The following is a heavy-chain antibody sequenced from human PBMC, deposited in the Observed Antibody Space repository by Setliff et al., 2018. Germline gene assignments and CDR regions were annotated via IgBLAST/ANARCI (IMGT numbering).Heavy chain of an antibody. J-gene: IGHJ4*02. V-gene: IGHV3-7*01. CDR3: ARRGMSSSWFQGYFDY. D-gene: IGHD6-13*01. CDR1: GFTFSRYW. Sequence: GSLRLSFSSSGFTFSRYWMSWVRQAPGKGLEWVANIKQDGSEKYYVDSVKGRFTISRDNAKNSLYLQMNSLRAEDTAVYYCARRGMSSSWFQGYFDYWGQGTLVTVSS. CDR2: IKQDGSEK.